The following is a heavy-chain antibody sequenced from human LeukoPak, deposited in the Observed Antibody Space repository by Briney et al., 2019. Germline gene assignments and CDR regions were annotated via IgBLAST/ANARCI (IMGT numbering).Heavy chain of an antibody. CDR1: GFNFITYT. D-gene: IGHD3-22*01. Sequence: GGSLRLSCAASGFNFITYTMNWVRQAPGKGLEWVSSISSSSSYIYYADSVQGRFTISRGNAKKSLYLQMNSLRAEDTAVYYCVRGGHYYDSSGLYYYWGQGTLVTVSS. J-gene: IGHJ4*02. CDR3: VRGGHYYDSSGLYYY. V-gene: IGHV3-21*01. CDR2: ISSSSSYI.